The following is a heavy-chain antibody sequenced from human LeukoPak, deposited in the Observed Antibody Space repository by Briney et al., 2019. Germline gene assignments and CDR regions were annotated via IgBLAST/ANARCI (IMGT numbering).Heavy chain of an antibody. CDR1: GFTFSSYG. J-gene: IGHJ3*02. CDR2: ISYDGSNK. Sequence: AGGSLRLSCAASGFTFSSYGMHWVRQAPGKGLEWVAVISYDGSNKYYADSVKGRFTISRDNSKNTLYLQMNSLRAEDTAVYYCAKGSYDPDAFDIWGQGTMVTVSS. V-gene: IGHV3-30*18. D-gene: IGHD5-18*01. CDR3: AKGSYDPDAFDI.